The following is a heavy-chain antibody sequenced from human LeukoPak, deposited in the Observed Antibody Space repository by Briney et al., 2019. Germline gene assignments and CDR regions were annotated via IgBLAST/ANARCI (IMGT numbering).Heavy chain of an antibody. V-gene: IGHV3-53*01. CDR2: IYSGGST. CDR3: ARLSIPYWSLDL. D-gene: IGHD2-21*01. J-gene: IGHJ2*01. Sequence: PGGSLRLSCAASAFTVSSNYMSWVRQAPGKGLEWVSVIYSGGSTYYADSVKGRFTISRDNSKNSLYLQMNSLRAEDTAVYYCARLSIPYWSLDLWGRGTLVTVSS. CDR1: AFTVSSNY.